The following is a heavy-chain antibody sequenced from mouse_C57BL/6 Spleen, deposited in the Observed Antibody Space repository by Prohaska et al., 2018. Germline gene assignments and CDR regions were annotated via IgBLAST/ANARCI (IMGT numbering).Heavy chain of an antibody. Sequence: EVKLEESGGGLVQPGGSMKLSCVASGFTFSNYWMNWVRQSPEKGLEWVAQIGLKSDNYATNYSESVKGRFTISRDDYKSSVYLQMNNLRAEDTGIYYCTGPGSSLGDWGQGTTLTVSS. CDR1: GFTFSNYW. J-gene: IGHJ2*01. CDR3: TGPGSSLGD. D-gene: IGHD1-1*01. CDR2: IGLKSDNYAT. V-gene: IGHV6-3*01.